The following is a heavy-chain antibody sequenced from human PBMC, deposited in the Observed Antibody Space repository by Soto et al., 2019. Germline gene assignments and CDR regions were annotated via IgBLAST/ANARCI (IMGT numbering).Heavy chain of an antibody. V-gene: IGHV4-31*03. CDR2: IYYSGST. D-gene: IGHD6-13*01. Sequence: SETLSLTCTVSGGSISSGGYYWSWIRQHPGKGLEWIGYIYYSGSTYYNPSLKSRVTISVDTSKNQFSLKLSSVTAADTAVYYCARDLLHSSSWYSHYYYGMDVWGQGTTVTAP. J-gene: IGHJ6*02. CDR3: ARDLLHSSSWYSHYYYGMDV. CDR1: GGSISSGGYY.